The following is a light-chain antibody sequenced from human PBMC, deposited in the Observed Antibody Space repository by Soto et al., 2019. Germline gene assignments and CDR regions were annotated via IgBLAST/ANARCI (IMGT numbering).Light chain of an antibody. CDR3: QTWGTGTVV. V-gene: IGLV4-69*01. J-gene: IGLJ2*01. Sequence: QSVLTQSPSASASLGASVKLTCTLSSGHTYFAIAWHQQLPEKGPRFLIKVDSDGSHIKGDGIPDRFSGSSSGAERYLTISSLRPEDDADYYCQTWGTGTVVFGGGTKLTVL. CDR2: VDSDGSH. CDR1: SGHTYFA.